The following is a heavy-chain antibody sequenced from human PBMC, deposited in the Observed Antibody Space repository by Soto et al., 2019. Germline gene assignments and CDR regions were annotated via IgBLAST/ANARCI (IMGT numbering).Heavy chain of an antibody. CDR2: TYYRSNWYS. CDR3: ARGSYYSGWV. V-gene: IGHV6-1*01. Sequence: QVQLQQSGPGLVQPSQTLSLTCAISGDSVSSTSTAWSWIRQSPSRGLEWLGRTYYRSNWYSDYAVSVKSRITIHPDTSKTQFSLQLKSVTPEDTAVYYCARGSYYSGWVWGQGTLVTVSS. D-gene: IGHD6-19*01. CDR1: GDSVSSTSTA. J-gene: IGHJ4*02.